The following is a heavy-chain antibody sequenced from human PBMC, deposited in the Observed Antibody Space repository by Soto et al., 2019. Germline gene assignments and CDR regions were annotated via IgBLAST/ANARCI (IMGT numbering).Heavy chain of an antibody. CDR2: ISGSGGST. D-gene: IGHD3-10*01. J-gene: IGHJ5*02. Sequence: EVQLLESGGGLVQPGGSLRLSCAASGFTFSSYAMSWVRQAPGKGLEWVSAISGSGGSTYYADSVKGRFTISRDNSKNTLYLQMNSLRAEDTAVYYCAKDREYYYGSGSYYNVFTWGQGTLVTVSS. CDR1: GFTFSSYA. CDR3: AKDREYYYGSGSYYNVFT. V-gene: IGHV3-23*01.